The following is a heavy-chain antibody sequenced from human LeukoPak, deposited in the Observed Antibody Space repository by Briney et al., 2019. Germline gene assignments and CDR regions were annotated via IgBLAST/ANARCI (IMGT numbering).Heavy chain of an antibody. CDR2: ISKDGSME. Sequence: PGGSLRLSCAASGFTFSNYAMDWVRQAPGKGLEWVAVISKDGSMEYYADSVQGRFTVSRDNSNNTLYLQMNSLRTEDTAVYYCAGESFDIWGQGTMVTVSS. CDR3: AGESFDI. V-gene: IGHV3-30*04. CDR1: GFTFSNYA. J-gene: IGHJ3*02.